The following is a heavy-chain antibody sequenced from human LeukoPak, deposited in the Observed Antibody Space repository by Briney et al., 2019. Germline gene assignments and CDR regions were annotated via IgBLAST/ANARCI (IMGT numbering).Heavy chain of an antibody. V-gene: IGHV1-69*13. J-gene: IGHJ4*02. D-gene: IGHD2-2*01. Sequence: SVKVSCKASGGTFSSYAISWVRQAPGQGLEWMGGIIPIFGTANYAQRFQGRVTITADESTSTAYMELSSLRSEDTAAYYCARVFFEAFEGYCSSTSCPAPLDYWGQGTLVTVSS. CDR1: GGTFSSYA. CDR3: ARVFFEAFEGYCSSTSCPAPLDY. CDR2: IIPIFGTA.